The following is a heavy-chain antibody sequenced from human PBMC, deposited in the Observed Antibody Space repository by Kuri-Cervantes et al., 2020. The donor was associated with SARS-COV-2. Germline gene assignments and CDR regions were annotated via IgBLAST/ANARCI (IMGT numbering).Heavy chain of an antibody. CDR3: VRDFDYYDSSGYLRGRYYYYYMDV. Sequence: SETLSLTCAVSGYSISSGYYWSWIRQPAGKGLEWIGRIYTSGSTNYNPSLKSRVTMSVDTSKNQFSLKLSSVTAADTAVYYCVRDFDYYDSSGYLRGRYYYYYMDVWGKGTTVTVSS. CDR2: IYTSGST. CDR1: GYSISSGYY. J-gene: IGHJ6*03. D-gene: IGHD3-22*01. V-gene: IGHV4-4*07.